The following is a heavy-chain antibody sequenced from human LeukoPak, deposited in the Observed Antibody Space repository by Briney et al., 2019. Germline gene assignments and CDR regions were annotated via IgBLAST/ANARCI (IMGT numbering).Heavy chain of an antibody. J-gene: IGHJ4*02. Sequence: GGSLRLSCAASGFTFSSYSMNWVRQAPGKGLEWVSYISSSSSTIYYADSVKGRFTISRDNAKNSLYLQMNSLRAEDTAVYYCARDSETTVTDFDYWGQGTLVTVSS. D-gene: IGHD4-17*01. V-gene: IGHV3-48*04. CDR1: GFTFSSYS. CDR3: ARDSETTVTDFDY. CDR2: ISSSSSTI.